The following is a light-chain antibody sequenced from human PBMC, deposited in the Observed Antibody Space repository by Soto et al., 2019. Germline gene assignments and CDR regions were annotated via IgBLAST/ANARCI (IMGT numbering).Light chain of an antibody. CDR3: SAWDDSLNGVI. J-gene: IGLJ2*01. CDR2: SDD. V-gene: IGLV1-44*01. Sequence: QSVVTQPPSASGTPGQRVTFSCSGTYSNIGDNTVNWYQQVPGTAPKLLIYSDDQRPSGVPDRFSGSRSGSSASLAISGLQSDDEADYYCSAWDDSLNGVIFGGGTKLTVL. CDR1: YSNIGDNT.